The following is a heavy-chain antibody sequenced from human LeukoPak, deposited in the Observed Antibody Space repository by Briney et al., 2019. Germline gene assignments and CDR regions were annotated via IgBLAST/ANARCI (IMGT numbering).Heavy chain of an antibody. CDR2: ICYDGSNK. D-gene: IGHD3-9*01. Sequence: QPWGSLRLSCAASGFTFSSYGRHWVRQAPGKGLEWVADICYDGSNKYYADSVKGRFNISRDNSKNTLYLQMNSLRAEDTAVYYCARELKDYDIMTGWSLGPWGQRTMGTVSS. CDR3: ARELKDYDIMTGWSLGP. CDR1: GFTFSSYG. V-gene: IGHV3-33*01. J-gene: IGHJ5*02.